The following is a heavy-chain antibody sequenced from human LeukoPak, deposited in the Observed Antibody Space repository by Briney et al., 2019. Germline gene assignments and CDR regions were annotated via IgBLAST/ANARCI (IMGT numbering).Heavy chain of an antibody. CDR2: IYYSGST. Sequence: SETLSLTCTVSGGSISSSSYYWGWIRQPPGKGLEWIGSIYYSGSTYYNPSLKSRVTISVDTSKNQFSLKLSSVTAADTAVYYCARGIGHSSSRYGKLSQRGRYFDYWGQGTLVTVSS. V-gene: IGHV4-39*07. D-gene: IGHD6-13*01. J-gene: IGHJ4*02. CDR3: ARGIGHSSSRYGKLSQRGRYFDY. CDR1: GGSISSSSYY.